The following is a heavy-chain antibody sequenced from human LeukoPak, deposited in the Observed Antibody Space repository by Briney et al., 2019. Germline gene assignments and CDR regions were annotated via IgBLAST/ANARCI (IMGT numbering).Heavy chain of an antibody. CDR2: IIPILGIA. CDR1: GYTFTGYY. D-gene: IGHD3-22*01. J-gene: IGHJ4*02. Sequence: SVKVSCKASGYTFTGYYMHWVRQAPGQGLEWMGRIIPILGIANYAQKFQGRVTITADKSTSTAYMELSSLRSEDTAVYYCASQPITVISPGGLFDYWGQGTLVTVSS. V-gene: IGHV1-69*02. CDR3: ASQPITVISPGGLFDY.